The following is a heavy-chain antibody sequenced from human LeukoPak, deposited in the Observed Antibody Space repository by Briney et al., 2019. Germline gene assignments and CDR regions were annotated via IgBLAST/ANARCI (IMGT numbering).Heavy chain of an antibody. CDR2: IYSGGST. V-gene: IGHV3-66*02. Sequence: GGSLRLSCAASGFTVSSNYMSWVRQAPGKGLEWVSVIYSGGSTYYADSVKGRFTISRDNSKNTLYLQMNSLRAEDTAVYYCAAGIGYCGSTSCPAPYYYYYMDVWGKGTTVTVSS. CDR1: GFTVSSNY. CDR3: AAGIGYCGSTSCPAPYYYYYMDV. D-gene: IGHD2-2*01. J-gene: IGHJ6*03.